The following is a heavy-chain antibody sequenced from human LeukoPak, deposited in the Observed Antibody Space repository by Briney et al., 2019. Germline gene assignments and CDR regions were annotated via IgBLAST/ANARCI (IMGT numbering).Heavy chain of an antibody. CDR1: GGCISSYY. J-gene: IGHJ4*02. Sequence: SETLSLTCTVSGGCISSYYWSWIRQPPGKGLEWIGYIYYSGSTKYNPSLKSRVTISVDTSKNQFSLKLSSVKAGGTAVYYCARDRSGVGYSFDYWGQGTLVTVSS. V-gene: IGHV4-59*12. D-gene: IGHD5-12*01. CDR3: ARDRSGVGYSFDY. CDR2: IYYSGST.